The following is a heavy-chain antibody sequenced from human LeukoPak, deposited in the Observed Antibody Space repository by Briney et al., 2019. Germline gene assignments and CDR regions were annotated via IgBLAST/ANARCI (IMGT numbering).Heavy chain of an antibody. CDR2: IYPGDSDT. CDR3: ARKSGDSSGWPFDY. CDR1: GYSFTSYW. V-gene: IGHV5-51*01. Sequence: PGQSLQISCQGSGYSFTSYWIGWVRPMPGKGLEWMGIIYPGDSDTRYSPSFQGQVTISADKSISTAYLQWSSLKASDTAMYDCARKSGDSSGWPFDYWGQGTLVTVSS. J-gene: IGHJ4*02. D-gene: IGHD6-19*01.